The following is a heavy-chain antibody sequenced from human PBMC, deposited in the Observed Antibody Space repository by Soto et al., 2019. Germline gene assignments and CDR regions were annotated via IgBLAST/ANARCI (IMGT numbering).Heavy chain of an antibody. D-gene: IGHD3-10*01. CDR3: SRDTGAGFDY. J-gene: IGHJ4*02. CDR1: GGSISSSNW. Sequence: QVQLQESGPGLVKPSGTLSLTCAVSGGSISSSNWWSWVRQPPAEGLVWIGEINHSGSTNYHPSLVSRDTISVDRSKVQFSLKLSSVTAADTAVYYGSRDTGAGFDYWGQGTLVTVSS. V-gene: IGHV4-4*02. CDR2: INHSGST.